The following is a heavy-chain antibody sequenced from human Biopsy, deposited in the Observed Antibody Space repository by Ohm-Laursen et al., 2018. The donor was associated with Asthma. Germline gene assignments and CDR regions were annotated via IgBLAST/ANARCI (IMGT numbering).Heavy chain of an antibody. V-gene: IGHV4-59*11. CDR2: VSHTGST. J-gene: IGHJ5*02. Sequence: GTLSLTCTVSGGSIRSHDWTWIRLPPGKGLEYIGDVSHTGSTNYNPSLKSRVTMSLDTSKNQFSLRLTSVTPADTAVYYCARLADCSGGACYSYGWFDPWGHGTRVTVFS. D-gene: IGHD2-15*01. CDR3: ARLADCSGGACYSYGWFDP. CDR1: GGSIRSHD.